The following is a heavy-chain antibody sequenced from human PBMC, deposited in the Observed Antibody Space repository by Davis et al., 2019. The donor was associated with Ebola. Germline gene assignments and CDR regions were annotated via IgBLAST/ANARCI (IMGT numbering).Heavy chain of an antibody. CDR3: ARGRHSSGWYGVDY. J-gene: IGHJ4*02. CDR1: GFTFSSYA. CDR2: ISYDGGNK. Sequence: GESLKISCAASGFTFSSYAMHWVRQAPGKGLEWVAVISYDGGNKYYADSVKGRFTISRDNSKNTLYLQMNSLRAEDTAVYYCARGRHSSGWYGVDYWGQGTLVTVSS. V-gene: IGHV3-30-3*01. D-gene: IGHD6-19*01.